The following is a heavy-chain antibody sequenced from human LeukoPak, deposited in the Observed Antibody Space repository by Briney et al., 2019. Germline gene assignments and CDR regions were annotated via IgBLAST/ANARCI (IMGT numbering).Heavy chain of an antibody. D-gene: IGHD2-8*01. CDR3: AKDRCSNGVGCYYYYMDV. Sequence: GGSLRLSCAASRFTFSSYGMHWVRQAPGKRLEWVAYIQYYGSHEQYADSVKGRFSISRDSSKNILYLQMNSLRAEDTAVYYCAKDRCSNGVGCYYYYMDVWGKGTTVTISS. CDR1: RFTFSSYG. CDR2: IQYYGSHE. V-gene: IGHV3-30*02. J-gene: IGHJ6*03.